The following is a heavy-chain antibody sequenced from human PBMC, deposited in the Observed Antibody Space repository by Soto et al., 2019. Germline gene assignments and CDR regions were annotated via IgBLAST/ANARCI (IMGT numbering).Heavy chain of an antibody. V-gene: IGHV1-46*03. CDR2: INPSGGST. J-gene: IGHJ4*02. CDR3: ARDRHSSSYYFDY. Sequence: VSVNLYCKTAGYTFSIYYMHWVRQAPGQGLEWMGIINPSGGSTSYAQKFQGRVTMTRDTSTSTVYMELSSLRSEDTAVYYCARDRHSSSYYFDYWGQGTLVTVSS. CDR1: GYTFSIYY. D-gene: IGHD6-6*01.